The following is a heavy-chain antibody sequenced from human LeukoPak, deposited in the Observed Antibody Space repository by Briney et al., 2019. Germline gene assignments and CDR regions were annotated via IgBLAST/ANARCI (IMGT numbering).Heavy chain of an antibody. J-gene: IGHJ4*02. CDR3: ARSSYDSSDYYKTIDY. Sequence: ASVKVSCKXSGYTFTSYYMHWVRQAPGQGLEWMGIINPSGGSTSYAQKFQGRVTMARDTSTSTVYMELSSLRSEDTAVYYCARSSYDSSDYYKTIDYWGQGTLVTVSS. V-gene: IGHV1-46*01. CDR1: GYTFTSYY. CDR2: INPSGGST. D-gene: IGHD3-22*01.